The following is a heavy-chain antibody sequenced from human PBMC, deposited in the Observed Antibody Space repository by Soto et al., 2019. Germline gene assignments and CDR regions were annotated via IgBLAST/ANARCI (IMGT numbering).Heavy chain of an antibody. D-gene: IGHD3-10*01. J-gene: IGHJ5*02. Sequence: PGGSLRLSCAASGFTFSNHPMSWVRQAPGKGLEWVSAISDDGSSTYYADSVKGRFTISRDNSKNTLYVQMNSLRPEDTAVYYCVKNSGWFNTWGQGALVTVSS. V-gene: IGHV3-23*01. CDR3: VKNSGWFNT. CDR2: ISDDGSST. CDR1: GFTFSNHP.